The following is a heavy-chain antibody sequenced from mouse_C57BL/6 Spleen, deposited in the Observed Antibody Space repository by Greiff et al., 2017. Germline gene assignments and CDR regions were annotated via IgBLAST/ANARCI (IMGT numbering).Heavy chain of an antibody. J-gene: IGHJ2*01. CDR2: IYPGDGDT. Sequence: VQLQQSGPELVKPGASVTISCKASGYAFSSSWMNWVKQRPGKGLEWIGRIYPGDGDTNYNGKFKGKATLTADKSSSTAYMQLSSLPSEDSAVYFCARSTEDYWGQGTTLTVSS. CDR1: GYAFSSSW. V-gene: IGHV1-82*01. CDR3: ARSTEDY.